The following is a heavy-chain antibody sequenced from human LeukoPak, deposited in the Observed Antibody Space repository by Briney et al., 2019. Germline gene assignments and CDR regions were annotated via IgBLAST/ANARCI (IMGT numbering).Heavy chain of an antibody. CDR3: ATVSPYYYDSSGYYPFDY. J-gene: IGHJ4*02. V-gene: IGHV1-24*01. CDR1: GYTLTELS. Sequence: EASVKVSCKVSGYTLTELSMHWVRQAPGKGLEWMGGFDPEDGETIYAQKFQGRVTMTEDTSTDTAYMELSNLRSEDTAVYYCATVSPYYYDSSGYYPFDYWGQGTLVTVSS. D-gene: IGHD3-22*01. CDR2: FDPEDGET.